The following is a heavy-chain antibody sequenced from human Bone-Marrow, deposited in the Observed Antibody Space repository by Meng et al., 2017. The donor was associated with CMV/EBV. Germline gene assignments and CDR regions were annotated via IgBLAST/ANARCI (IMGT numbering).Heavy chain of an antibody. V-gene: IGHV3-30*02. CDR2: IRYDGSNK. J-gene: IGHJ3*02. CDR1: GFTFSSYG. D-gene: IGHD3-22*01. Sequence: GESLKISCAASGFTFSSYGMHWVRHAPGKGLEWVAFIRYDGSNKYYADSVKGRFTISRDNSKNTLYLQMNSLRAEDTAVYYCARISITMIDEHAFAIWGQGTMVTVSS. CDR3: ARISITMIDEHAFAI.